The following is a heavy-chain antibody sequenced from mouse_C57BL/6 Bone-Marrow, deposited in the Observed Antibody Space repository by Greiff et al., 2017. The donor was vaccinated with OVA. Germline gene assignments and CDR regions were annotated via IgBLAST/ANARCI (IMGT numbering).Heavy chain of an antibody. V-gene: IGHV1-72*01. CDR3: ARSYYSTWFAY. J-gene: IGHJ3*01. Sequence: QVQLKQPGAELVKPGASVKLSCKASGYTFTSYWMHWVKQRPGRGLEWIGRIDPNSGGTKYNEKFKSKATLTVDKPSSTAYMQLSSLTSEDSAVYYCARSYYSTWFAYWGQGTLVTVSA. D-gene: IGHD2-5*01. CDR1: GYTFTSYW. CDR2: IDPNSGGT.